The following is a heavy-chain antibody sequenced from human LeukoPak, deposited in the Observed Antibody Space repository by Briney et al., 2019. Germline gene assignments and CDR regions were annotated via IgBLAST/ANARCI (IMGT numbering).Heavy chain of an antibody. Sequence: GGSLRLSCAASGFSISNYYMSWVRQAPVKGLQWVSVIYSDGTTYYEDSVKGRFTISRDNSKNTLYLQMNSLRAEDTAVYYCAKDQWIEQMLGSHCDYWGQGTLVTVSS. CDR1: GFSISNYY. J-gene: IGHJ4*02. CDR3: AKDQWIEQMLGSHCDY. V-gene: IGHV3-53*05. D-gene: IGHD5-12*01. CDR2: IYSDGTT.